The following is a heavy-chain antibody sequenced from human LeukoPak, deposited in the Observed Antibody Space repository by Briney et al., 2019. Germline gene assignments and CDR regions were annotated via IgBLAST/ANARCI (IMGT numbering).Heavy chain of an antibody. Sequence: SQTLSLTCAISGDSVSSNSVTWNWIRQSPSRGLEWLGRTYCRSTWYNDYAVSVRGRITVNPDTSKNQFSLKLSSVTAADTAVYYCARERTFYQLLEPTENWFDPWGQGTLVTVSS. D-gene: IGHD2-2*01. CDR2: TYCRSTWYN. CDR3: ARERTFYQLLEPTENWFDP. V-gene: IGHV6-1*01. CDR1: GDSVSSNSVT. J-gene: IGHJ5*02.